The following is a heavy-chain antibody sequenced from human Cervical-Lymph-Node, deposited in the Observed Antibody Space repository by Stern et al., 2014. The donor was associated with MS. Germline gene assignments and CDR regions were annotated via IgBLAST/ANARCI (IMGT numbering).Heavy chain of an antibody. J-gene: IGHJ4*02. D-gene: IGHD2-8*01. V-gene: IGHV3-23*04. Sequence: EVQLVESGGDLVQPGGSLRLSCAASGFTFSSYAMSWVRQAPGKGLEWVSAISDTSYYRLHADSVKGRFSISRDNSKSTLYLQMNSLRAEDAAVYYCVRGGLANGYSFVSWGQGILITVSS. CDR3: VRGGLANGYSFVS. CDR2: ISDTSYYR. CDR1: GFTFSSYA.